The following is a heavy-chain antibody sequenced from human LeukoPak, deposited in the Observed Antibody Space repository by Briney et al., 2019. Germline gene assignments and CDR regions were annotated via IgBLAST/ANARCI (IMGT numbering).Heavy chain of an antibody. J-gene: IGHJ6*03. CDR3: AASLVVPYYYYYMDV. D-gene: IGHD3-22*01. CDR1: GFTFSSYA. CDR2: ISGSGGST. Sequence: AGSLRLSCAASGFTFSSYAMSWVRQAPGKGLEWISAISGSGGSTYYADSVKGRFTISRDNSKNTLYLQMNSLRAEDTAVYYCAASLVVPYYYYYMDVWGKGTTVTVSS. V-gene: IGHV3-23*01.